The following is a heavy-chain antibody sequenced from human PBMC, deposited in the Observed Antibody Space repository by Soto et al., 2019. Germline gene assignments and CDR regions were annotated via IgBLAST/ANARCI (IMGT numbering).Heavy chain of an antibody. J-gene: IGHJ6*02. Sequence: GASVKVSCKASGYTFTSYDINWVRQATGQGLEWMGWMNPNSGNTGYAQKFQGRVTMTRNTSISTAYMELSSLRSEDTAVYYCARGGYIVVVPAAIQIRYYYYGMDVWGQGTTVTVSS. CDR2: MNPNSGNT. CDR1: GYTFTSYD. D-gene: IGHD2-2*02. CDR3: ARGGYIVVVPAAIQIRYYYYGMDV. V-gene: IGHV1-8*01.